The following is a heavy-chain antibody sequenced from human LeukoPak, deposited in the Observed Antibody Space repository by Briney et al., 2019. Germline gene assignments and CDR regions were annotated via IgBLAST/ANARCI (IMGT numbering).Heavy chain of an antibody. CDR3: GKGSSTSACPDY. CDR2: VRYDGSIQ. D-gene: IGHD6-19*01. CDR1: GFNFHSYG. J-gene: IGHJ4*02. V-gene: IGHV3-30*02. Sequence: LPGGSLRLSCAASGFNFHSYGMHWVRQAPGKGLDWVAFVRYDGSIQYYADSVKGRFAISRDNSKDTVSLQMNSLRPEDTAVYYCGKGSSTSACPDYWGQGTLVTVSS.